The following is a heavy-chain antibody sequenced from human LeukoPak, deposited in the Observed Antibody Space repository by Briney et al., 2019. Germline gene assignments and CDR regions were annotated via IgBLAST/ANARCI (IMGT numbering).Heavy chain of an antibody. D-gene: IGHD2-21*02. CDR2: IWYDGSNK. CDR1: GGSISSGGYY. V-gene: IGHV3-33*08. Sequence: LSLTCTVSGGSISSGGYYWSWIRQAPGKGLEWVAVIWYDGSNKDYADSVKGRFTISRDNSKNTLYLQMSGLRAEDTAVYYCATSAHIEVGTAPPPDYWGQGTLVTVTS. CDR3: ATSAHIEVGTAPPPDY. J-gene: IGHJ4*02.